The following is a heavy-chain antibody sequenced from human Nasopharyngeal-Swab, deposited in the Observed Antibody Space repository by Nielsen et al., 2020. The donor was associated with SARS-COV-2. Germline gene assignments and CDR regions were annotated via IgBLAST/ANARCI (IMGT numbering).Heavy chain of an antibody. CDR2: ISSNGGST. CDR3: VKDLRSAIFGVASTSY. V-gene: IGHV3-64D*06. Sequence: GGSLSLSCSASGFTFSSYAMHWVRQAPGKGLEYVSAISSNGGSTYYADSVKGRFTISRDNSKNTLYLQMSSLRAEDTAVYYCVKDLRSAIFGVASTSYWGQGTLVTVSS. CDR1: GFTFSSYA. J-gene: IGHJ4*02. D-gene: IGHD3-3*01.